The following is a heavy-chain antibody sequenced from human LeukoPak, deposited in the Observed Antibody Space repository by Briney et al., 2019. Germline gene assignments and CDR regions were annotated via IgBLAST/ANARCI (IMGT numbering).Heavy chain of an antibody. J-gene: IGHJ5*02. V-gene: IGHV4-31*03. CDR3: ARGAGTFNWFDP. CDR2: IYYSGST. D-gene: IGHD1-1*01. Sequence: PSETLSLTCTVSGGSISSGGYYWSWIRQHPGKGLEWIGYIYYSGSTYYNPSLKSRVTISVDTSKNQFSLKLSSVTAADTAVYYRARGAGTFNWFDPWGQGTLVTVSS. CDR1: GGSISSGGYY.